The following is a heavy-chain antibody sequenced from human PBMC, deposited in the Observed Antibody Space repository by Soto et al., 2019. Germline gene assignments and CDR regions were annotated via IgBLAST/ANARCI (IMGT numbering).Heavy chain of an antibody. CDR1: GGSFSGYY. J-gene: IGHJ6*02. V-gene: IGHV4-34*01. CDR3: ASLYYYDSSGYLGEDYYYGMDV. CDR2: INHSGST. Sequence: QVQLQQWGAGLLKPSETLSLTCAVYGGSFSGYYWSWIRQPPGQGLEWIGEINHSGSTNYNPSLKRRVTISVDTSKKKISLQLGSVAAADTAVYYCASLYYYDSSGYLGEDYYYGMDVWGQGTTVTVSS. D-gene: IGHD3-22*01.